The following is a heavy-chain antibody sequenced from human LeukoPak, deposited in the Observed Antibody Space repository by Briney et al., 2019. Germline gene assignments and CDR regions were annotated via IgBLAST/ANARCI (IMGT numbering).Heavy chain of an antibody. Sequence: GGSLRLSCAASGFTFSSYDMHWVRQATGKGLEWVSAIGTAGDTYYPGSVKGRFTISRDNAKNSLYLQMNSLRAEDTAVYYCAELGITMIGGVWGRGTTVTISS. CDR2: IGTAGDT. D-gene: IGHD3-10*02. J-gene: IGHJ6*04. V-gene: IGHV3-13*01. CDR1: GFTFSSYD. CDR3: AELGITMIGGV.